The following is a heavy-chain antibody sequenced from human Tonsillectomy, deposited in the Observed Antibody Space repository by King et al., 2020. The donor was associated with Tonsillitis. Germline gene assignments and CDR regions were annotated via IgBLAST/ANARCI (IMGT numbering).Heavy chain of an antibody. CDR3: ASHYDSSDTPVIDF. CDR1: GGPISSGDYY. D-gene: IGHD3-22*01. J-gene: IGHJ4*02. Sequence: VQLQESGPGLVKPSQTLSLTCTVSGGPISSGDYYWSWIRQHPGKGLEWVGNIYYSGGTFFNPSLKSRVIISVEPSNNQFSLKLSSVTAADTAAYYCASHYDSSDTPVIDFWGQGTLVTVSS. V-gene: IGHV4-31*03. CDR2: IYYSGGT.